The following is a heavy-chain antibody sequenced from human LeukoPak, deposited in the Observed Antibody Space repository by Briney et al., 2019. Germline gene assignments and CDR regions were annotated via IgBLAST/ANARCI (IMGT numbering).Heavy chain of an antibody. CDR2: INHSGST. CDR1: GGSITNYY. V-gene: IGHV4-34*01. J-gene: IGHJ4*02. D-gene: IGHD2-15*01. CDR3: ARLYCSGGSCYLYFDY. Sequence: SETLSLTCTVSGGSITNYYWSWIRQPPGKGLEWIGEINHSGSTNYNPSLKSRVTISVDTSKNQFSLKLSSVTAADTAVYYCARLYCSGGSCYLYFDYWGQGTLVTVSS.